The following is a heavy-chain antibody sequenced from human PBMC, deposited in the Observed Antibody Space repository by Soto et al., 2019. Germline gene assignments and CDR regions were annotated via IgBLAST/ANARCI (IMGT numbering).Heavy chain of an antibody. CDR3: ARGDRGAFDL. CDR2: IHSDGSST. D-gene: IGHD1-26*01. Sequence: EVQLVESGGGLVQPGESLRLSCAASGFTFSYYWMHWVRQAPGKGLVWVSRIHSDGSSTTYEDSVKGRFTISRDNARNTLYLQMNSLRGEDTAVYYCARGDRGAFDLWGQGTVVTVSS. V-gene: IGHV3-74*01. CDR1: GFTFSYYW. J-gene: IGHJ3*01.